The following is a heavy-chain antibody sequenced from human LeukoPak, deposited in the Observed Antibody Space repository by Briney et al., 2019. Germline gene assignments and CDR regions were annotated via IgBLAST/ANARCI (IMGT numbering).Heavy chain of an antibody. J-gene: IGHJ6*02. D-gene: IGHD2-2*01. V-gene: IGHV1-18*01. CDR3: ARAPYCSSASCNYYYYSMGV. CDR2: TSVHNGNT. Sequence: ASVKVSCKASGYTFTNYGISWVRQAPGQGLEWMGWTSVHNGNTNYAQKFQGRVTMTTDTSTSTAYMELRSLRSDDTAVYYCARAPYCSSASCNYYYYSMGVWGQGTTVTVSS. CDR1: GYTFTNYG.